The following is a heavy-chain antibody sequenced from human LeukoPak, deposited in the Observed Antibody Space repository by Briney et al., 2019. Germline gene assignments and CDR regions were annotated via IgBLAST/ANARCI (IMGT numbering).Heavy chain of an antibody. Sequence: GGSLRLSCAASGFTFSSYSMNWVRQAPGKGLEWVSAISGSGGSTYYADSVKGRFTISRDNSKNTLYLQMNSLRAEDTAVYYCAKDLRPSWYYFDYWGQGTLVTVSS. D-gene: IGHD2-15*01. V-gene: IGHV3-23*01. J-gene: IGHJ4*02. CDR3: AKDLRPSWYYFDY. CDR2: ISGSGGST. CDR1: GFTFSSYS.